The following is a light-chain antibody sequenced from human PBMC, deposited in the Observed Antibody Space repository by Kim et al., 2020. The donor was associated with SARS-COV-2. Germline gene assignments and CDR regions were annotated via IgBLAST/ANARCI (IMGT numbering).Light chain of an antibody. CDR2: AAS. CDR1: QNIKTC. CDR3: QQSYSTLSLT. J-gene: IGKJ3*01. Sequence: GDRVTTTCRESQNIKTCLSWYQQKPGKAPRLLIYAASILQSGVSSRFSGSGSGTDFTLTISSLQPEDFATYYCQQSYSTLSLTFGPGTKVDIK. V-gene: IGKV1-39*01.